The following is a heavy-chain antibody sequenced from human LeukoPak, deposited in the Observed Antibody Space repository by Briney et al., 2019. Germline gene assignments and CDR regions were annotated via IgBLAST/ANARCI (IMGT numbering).Heavy chain of an antibody. CDR2: MNPNSGNT. Sequence: ASVKVSCKASGYTFTSYDINWVRQATGQGLEWMGWMNPNSGNTGYAQKFQGRVTMTRNTSISTAYMELSSPRSEDTAVYYCARGSMAAAPLYYYYGMDVWGQGATVTVSS. D-gene: IGHD6-13*01. CDR1: GYTFTSYD. V-gene: IGHV1-8*01. CDR3: ARGSMAAAPLYYYYGMDV. J-gene: IGHJ6*02.